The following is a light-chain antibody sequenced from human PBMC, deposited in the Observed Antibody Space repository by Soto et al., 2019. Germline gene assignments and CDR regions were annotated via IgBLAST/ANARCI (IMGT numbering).Light chain of an antibody. CDR2: AAS. V-gene: IGKV1-39*01. CDR3: QQSYRTLWT. J-gene: IGKJ2*02. CDR1: QSISSY. Sequence: DIQMTQSPSSLSASVGDRVTITCRASQSISSYLNWYQQKPGKAPKLLIYAASSLQSGVPTRFSGRRAGTDFPLTISSLQTEEFVTYYCQQSYRTLWTFGQRTKLEIK.